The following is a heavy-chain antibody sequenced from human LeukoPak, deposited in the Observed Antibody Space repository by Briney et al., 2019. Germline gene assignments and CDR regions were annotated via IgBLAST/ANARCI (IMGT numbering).Heavy chain of an antibody. CDR2: INTNTGNP. D-gene: IGHD3-22*01. J-gene: IGHJ5*02. CDR3: ARDPYYYDSSGYYNNWFDP. CDR1: GYTFTSYA. Sequence: ASVKVSCKASGYTFTSYAMNWVRQAPGQGLEWMGWINTNTGNPTYAQGFTGRFVFSLDTSVSTAYLQISSLKAEDTAVYYCARDPYYYDSSGYYNNWFDPWGQGTLVTVSS. V-gene: IGHV7-4-1*02.